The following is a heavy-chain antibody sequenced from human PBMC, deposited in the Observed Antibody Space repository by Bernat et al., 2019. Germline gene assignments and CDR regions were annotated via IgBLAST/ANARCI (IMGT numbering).Heavy chain of an antibody. CDR2: LWYDGSNK. Sequence: QVQLVESGGGVVQPGRSLRLSCAASGFTFSSYGMHWVRRAPGKGLEWVAVLWYDGSNKYYADSVKGRFTISRDNSKNTLYLQMNSLRAEDTAFYYCARDNCGGDCYCFDYWGQGTLVTVSS. V-gene: IGHV3-33*01. CDR3: ARDNCGGDCYCFDY. CDR1: GFTFSSYG. D-gene: IGHD2-21*02. J-gene: IGHJ4*02.